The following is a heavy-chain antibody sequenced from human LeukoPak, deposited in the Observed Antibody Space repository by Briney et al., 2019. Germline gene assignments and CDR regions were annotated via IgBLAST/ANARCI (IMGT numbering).Heavy chain of an antibody. CDR3: AELGITMIGGV. CDR2: ISSSSSYI. Sequence: GGSLRLSCAASGFTFSSYSMNWVRQAPGKWLDCVSFISSSSSYIYYADSVKGRFTISRDNAKNSLYLQMNSLRAEDTAVYYCAELGITMIGGVWGKGTTVTISS. J-gene: IGHJ6*04. D-gene: IGHD3-10*02. V-gene: IGHV3-21*01. CDR1: GFTFSSYS.